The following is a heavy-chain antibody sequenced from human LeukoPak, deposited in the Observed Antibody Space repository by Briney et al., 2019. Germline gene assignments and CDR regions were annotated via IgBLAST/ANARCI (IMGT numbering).Heavy chain of an antibody. CDR1: GGSISEYY. CDR2: IYNSGST. Sequence: PSETLSLTCTVSGGSISEYYWGWVRQPPGRGLEWIGYIYNSGSTNYNPSLKSRVTLSVDTSKNQFSLKLNSVTAADTAVYYCARDVWGGPNRFNYYYGMDVWGQGTTVTVSS. J-gene: IGHJ6*02. D-gene: IGHD2/OR15-2a*01. V-gene: IGHV4-59*01. CDR3: ARDVWGGPNRFNYYYGMDV.